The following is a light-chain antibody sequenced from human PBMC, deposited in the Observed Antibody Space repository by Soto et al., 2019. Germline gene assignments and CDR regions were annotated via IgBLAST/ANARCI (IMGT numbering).Light chain of an antibody. CDR1: QSISVY. Sequence: DIQMTQSPSTLSASVGDRVTITCRASQSISVYLAWYQQRPREAPKLLIYGGSSLESGVPSRFSGSGSGTEFTLTISSLQPTAFATYYCHQYATSSPTFGQGTKLEI. V-gene: IGKV1-5*01. CDR2: GGS. CDR3: HQYATSSPT. J-gene: IGKJ2*01.